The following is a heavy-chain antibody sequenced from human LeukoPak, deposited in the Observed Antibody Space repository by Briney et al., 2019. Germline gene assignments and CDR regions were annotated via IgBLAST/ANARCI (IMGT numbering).Heavy chain of an antibody. Sequence: ASVKVSCKASGYTFTNFGISWVRQAPGQGLEWMGWISPYNGNTNYAQKVQGRVTMTTDTSTSTAYMELRSLRSDDTAVYYCARLGGLAYRTYLQEAFDYWGQGTLVTVSS. CDR3: ARLGGLAYRTYLQEAFDY. CDR2: ISPYNGNT. J-gene: IGHJ4*02. D-gene: IGHD3-16*01. V-gene: IGHV1-18*01. CDR1: GYTFTNFG.